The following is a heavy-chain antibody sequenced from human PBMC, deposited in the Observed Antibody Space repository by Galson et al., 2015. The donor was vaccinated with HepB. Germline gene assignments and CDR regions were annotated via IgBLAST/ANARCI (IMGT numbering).Heavy chain of an antibody. CDR2: ISGNGDST. CDR1: GFTFSGSA. J-gene: IGHJ4*02. D-gene: IGHD2/OR15-2a*01. V-gene: IGHV3-23*01. CDR3: AKSEGSMA. Sequence: SLRLSCAASGFTFSGSAMHWVRQASGKGLEWVSLISGNGDSTYYADSVKGRFTISRDNSKNTLYLQMNSLRAEDTAVYYCAKSEGSMARGQGTLVTVSS.